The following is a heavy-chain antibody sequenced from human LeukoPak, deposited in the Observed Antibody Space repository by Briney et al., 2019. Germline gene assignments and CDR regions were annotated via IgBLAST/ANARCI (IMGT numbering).Heavy chain of an antibody. D-gene: IGHD3-22*01. CDR2: IRYDGSNK. V-gene: IGHV3-30*02. CDR1: GFTFSKYG. Sequence: PGGSLRLSCAASGFTFSKYGMHWVRQAPGKGLEWVAFIRYDGSNKYYTDSVKGRFTISGDNSKNTLYLQMNSLRVEDTAVYYCAKDRRSSGYYYGDAFDIWGQGTMVTVSS. CDR3: AKDRRSSGYYYGDAFDI. J-gene: IGHJ3*02.